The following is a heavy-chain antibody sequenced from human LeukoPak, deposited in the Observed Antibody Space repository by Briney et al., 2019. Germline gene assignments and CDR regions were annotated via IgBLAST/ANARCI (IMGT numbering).Heavy chain of an antibody. CDR3: ARGSYGAVDY. Sequence: PGGSLRLSCAAPGFTFSTYSINWVRQAPGKGLEWVSYISSFSSTTYYADSVKGRFTISRDNAKNSLYLQMNSLRDEDTAVYYCARGSYGAVDYWGQGTLVTISS. J-gene: IGHJ4*02. D-gene: IGHD4/OR15-4a*01. V-gene: IGHV3-48*02. CDR1: GFTFSTYS. CDR2: ISSFSSTT.